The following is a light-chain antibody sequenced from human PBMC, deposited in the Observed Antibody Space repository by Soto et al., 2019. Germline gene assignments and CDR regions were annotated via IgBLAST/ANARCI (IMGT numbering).Light chain of an antibody. V-gene: IGKV3-15*01. CDR2: GAS. Sequence: IVMTQSPAILSVSPGERATLSCRASQSVSSNLAWYQQKPGQAPRLLIYGASTRATGIPARFSGSGSGTEFTLTISSLQSEDFAVYYCQQYNNWPPTFGQGTKVDIK. CDR3: QQYNNWPPT. CDR1: QSVSSN. J-gene: IGKJ1*01.